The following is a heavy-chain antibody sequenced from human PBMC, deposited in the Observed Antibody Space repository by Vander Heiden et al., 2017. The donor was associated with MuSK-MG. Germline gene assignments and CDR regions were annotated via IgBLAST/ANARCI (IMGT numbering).Heavy chain of an antibody. J-gene: IGHJ3*02. CDR1: GYSFSCYY. Sequence: QVQFVQSGAEVKRHWASVRFSCKASGYSFSCYYMHWVRQGPGQGLECVGRINPNSGGIDYPQKFQGRVTMTRDTSISTAYMELNRLRSDDTAVYYCARGTSHGPGTFDIWGQGTLVTVSS. CDR3: ARGTSHGPGTFDI. V-gene: IGHV1-2*06. CDR2: INPNSGGI. D-gene: IGHD3-10*01.